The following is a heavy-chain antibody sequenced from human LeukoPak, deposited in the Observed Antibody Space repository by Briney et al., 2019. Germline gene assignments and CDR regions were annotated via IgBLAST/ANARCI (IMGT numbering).Heavy chain of an antibody. CDR2: MNPNSGNT. CDR3: ARGRYCGGVCYSVRFQH. V-gene: IGHV1-8*01. J-gene: IGHJ1*01. D-gene: IGHD2-21*02. CDR1: GYTFTSYD. Sequence: ASVTASCKASGYTFTSYDINWVRQATGQGLEWMGWMNPNSGNTGSAQKFQGRVTMTRNTSISTAYMELGSLRSEETAVYYCARGRYCGGVCYSVRFQHWGQGTLVTVSS.